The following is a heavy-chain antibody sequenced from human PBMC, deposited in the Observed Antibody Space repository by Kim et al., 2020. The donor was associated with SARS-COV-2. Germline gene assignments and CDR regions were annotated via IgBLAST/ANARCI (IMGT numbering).Heavy chain of an antibody. D-gene: IGHD6-19*01. CDR3: ARSIAMARPDIYGMDV. J-gene: IGHJ6*02. CDR1: GGSISSSNW. Sequence: SETLSLTCAVSGGSISSSNWWSWVRQPPGKGLEWIGEIYHSGSTNYNPSLKSRVTISVDKSKNQFSLKLSSVTAADTAVYYCARSIAMARPDIYGMDVWGQGTTVTVSS. V-gene: IGHV4-4*02. CDR2: IYHSGST.